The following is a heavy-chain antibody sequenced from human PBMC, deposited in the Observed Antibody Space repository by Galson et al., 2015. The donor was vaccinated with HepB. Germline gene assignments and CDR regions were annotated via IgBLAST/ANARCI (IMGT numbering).Heavy chain of an antibody. CDR3: ARERGGYCSSTSCPNWFDP. J-gene: IGHJ5*02. Sequence: SVKVSCKASGYTFTGYYMHWVRQAPGQGLEWMGWINPNSGGTNYAQKFQGRVTMTRDTSISTAYMELSGLRSDDTAVYYCARERGGYCSSTSCPNWFDPWGQGTLVTVSS. V-gene: IGHV1-2*02. CDR2: INPNSGGT. CDR1: GYTFTGYY. D-gene: IGHD2-2*01.